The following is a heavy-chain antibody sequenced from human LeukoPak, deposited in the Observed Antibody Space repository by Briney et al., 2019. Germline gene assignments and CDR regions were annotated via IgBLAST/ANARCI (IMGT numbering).Heavy chain of an antibody. D-gene: IGHD3-3*01. CDR1: GFTFSSYW. CDR3: ARDHPSLRFLEWSTSL. Sequence: QPGGSLRLSCAASGFTFSSYWMHWVRQAPGKGLVWVSRINTDGSSTSCADSVKGRFTISRDNAKNTLYLQMNSLRAEDTAVYYCARDHPSLRFLEWSTSLGGQGTLVTVSS. CDR2: INTDGSST. V-gene: IGHV3-74*01. J-gene: IGHJ4*02.